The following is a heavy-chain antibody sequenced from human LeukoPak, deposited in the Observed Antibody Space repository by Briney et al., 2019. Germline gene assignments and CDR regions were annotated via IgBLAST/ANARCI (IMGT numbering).Heavy chain of an antibody. V-gene: IGHV4-59*05. CDR2: IYYSGST. Sequence: SETLSLTCTVSGGSISSYYWSWIRQPPGKGLEWIGSIYYSGSTYYNPSLKSRVTISVDTSKNQFSLKLSSVTAADTAVYYCARRVSGGPPYYYYYIDVWGKGTTVTVSS. CDR1: GGSISSYY. D-gene: IGHD3-10*01. CDR3: ARRVSGGPPYYYYYIDV. J-gene: IGHJ6*03.